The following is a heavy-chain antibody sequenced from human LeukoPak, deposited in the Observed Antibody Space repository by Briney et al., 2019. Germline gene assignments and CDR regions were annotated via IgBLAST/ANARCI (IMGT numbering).Heavy chain of an antibody. CDR1: GFTFSSYG. V-gene: IGHV3-33*01. J-gene: IGHJ4*02. CDR2: IWYDGSNK. D-gene: IGHD5-18*01. Sequence: GGSLRLSCAASGFTFSSYGMHWVRQAPGKGLEWVAVIWYDGSNKYYADSVKGRFTISRDNSKNTLYLQMNSLRAEDTAVYYCAREDPTAMAMGDYRGQGTLVTVSS. CDR3: AREDPTAMAMGDY.